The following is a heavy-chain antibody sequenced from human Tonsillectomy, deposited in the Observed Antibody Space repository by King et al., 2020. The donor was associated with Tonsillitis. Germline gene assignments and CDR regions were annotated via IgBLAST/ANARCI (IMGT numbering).Heavy chain of an antibody. CDR1: GDSIRGYY. CDR3: ARPTMYTTGWGAFDV. V-gene: IGHV4-59*08. D-gene: IGHD3-10*02. Sequence: LQLQESGPGLVKPSETLSLTCTVSGDSIRGYYWSWIRQPPGKGLEWIGYIYYSGTTNSNPSLKTRVTMSVDTSKNQFSLKLTSVAAADTAMYYCARPTMYTTGWGAFDVWGQGTMVTVSS. CDR2: IYYSGTT. J-gene: IGHJ3*01.